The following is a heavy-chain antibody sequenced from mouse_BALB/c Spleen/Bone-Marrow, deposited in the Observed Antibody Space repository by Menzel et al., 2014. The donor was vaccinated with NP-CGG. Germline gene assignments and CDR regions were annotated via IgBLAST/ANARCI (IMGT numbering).Heavy chain of an antibody. CDR1: GFNIKDTY. J-gene: IGHJ3*01. Sequence: EVKLMGSGAELVKPGASVKLSCTASGFNIKDTYMHWVKQRPEQGLEWIGRIDPANGNTKYDPRFQGKATITADTSSNTAYLQLSSLTSEDTAVYYCANYYYGSSLFAYWGQGTLVTVSA. D-gene: IGHD1-1*01. CDR2: IDPANGNT. CDR3: ANYYYGSSLFAY. V-gene: IGHV14-3*02.